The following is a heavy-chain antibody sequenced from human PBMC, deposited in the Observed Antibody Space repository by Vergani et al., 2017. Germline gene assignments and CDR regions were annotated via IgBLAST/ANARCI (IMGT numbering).Heavy chain of an antibody. CDR2: IYHTGSA. J-gene: IGHJ5*02. CDR1: GYSITSGYY. V-gene: IGHV4-38-2*01. Sequence: QVQLLESGPGLLKPSETLSLTCSVSGYSITSGYYWGWIRQPPGRGLEWIGSIYHTGSAYYNPSLKSRVTVSVYTSMNQVSLKLNSVTAADTAVYYCVSTVALWFGETKDGGWFDPWGQGTLVTVTS. CDR3: VSTVALWFGETKDGGWFDP. D-gene: IGHD3-10*01.